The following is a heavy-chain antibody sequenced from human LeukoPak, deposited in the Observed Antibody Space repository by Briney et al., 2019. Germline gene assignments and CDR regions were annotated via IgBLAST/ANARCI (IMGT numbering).Heavy chain of an antibody. D-gene: IGHD6-13*01. CDR2: INHSGST. V-gene: IGHV4-34*01. J-gene: IGHJ6*03. CDR3: ARCGSYSRGYYYYYMDV. CDR1: GVSFSVYY. Sequence: SETLSLTCALYGVSFSVYYWRWIPHPPGKGLEWIGEINHSGSTNYNPSLQSRLTISVDTSKSQFSLTLSSVTAGDTAVYYCARCGSYSRGYYYYYMDVWGKGTPVTVPS.